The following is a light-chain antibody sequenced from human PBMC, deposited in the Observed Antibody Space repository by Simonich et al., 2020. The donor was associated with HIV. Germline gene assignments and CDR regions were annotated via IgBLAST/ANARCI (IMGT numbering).Light chain of an antibody. CDR1: ALPKKC. V-gene: IGLV3-10*01. Sequence: SYELTQPPSVSVSPGQTARITCSGDALPKKCAYWYQQKSGQAPVLVIYEESKRPSGIPERFSGSSSGTMATLTISGAQVEDEADYYCYSTDSSGLHRVFGGETKLTVL. CDR3: YSTDSSGLHRV. CDR2: EES. J-gene: IGLJ3*02.